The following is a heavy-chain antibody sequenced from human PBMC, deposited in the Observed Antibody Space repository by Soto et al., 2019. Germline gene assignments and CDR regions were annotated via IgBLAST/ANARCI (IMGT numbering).Heavy chain of an antibody. V-gene: IGHV3-74*01. D-gene: IGHD2-15*01. J-gene: IGHJ6*02. CDR1: GFTFSSYW. CDR2: INSDGSST. Sequence: EFLRLACAACGFTFSSYWMRWVRQAPGKGLVWVSRINSDGSSTSYADSVKGRFTISRDNAKNTLYLQMNGLRAEDTAVYYCARERRVVVAATHYYYYCDMDVWAQGTTVNVS. CDR3: ARERRVVVAATHYYYYCDMDV.